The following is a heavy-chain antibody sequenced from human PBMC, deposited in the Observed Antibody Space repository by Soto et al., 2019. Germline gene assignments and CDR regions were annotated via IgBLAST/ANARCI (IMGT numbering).Heavy chain of an antibody. CDR2: INPNSGGT. V-gene: IGHV1-2*04. J-gene: IGHJ6*02. Sequence: ASVKVSCKASGYTFTGYCMHWVRQAPGQGLEWMGWINPNSGGTNYAQKFQGWVTMTRDTSISTAYMELSRLRSDDTAVYYCAREYYDSSGYYGGYYYYYVMDVWGQGTTVTVSS. CDR3: AREYYDSSGYYGGYYYYYVMDV. CDR1: GYTFTGYC. D-gene: IGHD3-22*01.